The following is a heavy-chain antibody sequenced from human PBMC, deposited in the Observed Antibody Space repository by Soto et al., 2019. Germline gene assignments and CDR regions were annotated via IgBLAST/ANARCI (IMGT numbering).Heavy chain of an antibody. J-gene: IGHJ4*02. Sequence: PSETLSLTCTVSGGSISSYYWSWIRQPPGKGLEWIGYIYYSGSTNYNPSLKSRVTISVDTSKNQFSLKLSSVTAADTAVYYCARESGPGPHCGGDCYYFDYWGQGTLVTVSS. CDR2: IYYSGST. CDR3: ARESGPGPHCGGDCYYFDY. CDR1: GGSISSYY. V-gene: IGHV4-59*01. D-gene: IGHD2-21*02.